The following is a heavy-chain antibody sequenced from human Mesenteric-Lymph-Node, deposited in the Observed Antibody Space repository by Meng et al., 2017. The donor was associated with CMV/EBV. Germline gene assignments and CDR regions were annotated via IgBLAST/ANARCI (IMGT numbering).Heavy chain of an antibody. CDR2: ISAYNGDT. J-gene: IGHJ5*02. D-gene: IGHD4-11*01. CDR3: ARAVGLAVTTDNWLDP. CDR1: GYTFTNYG. V-gene: IGHV1-18*01. Sequence: ASVKVSCKASGYTFTNYGISWVRQAPGQGLEWMGWISAYNGDTNYAQNLQGRVTMTTDTSTSTAYMDLRSLRSDDTAVYYCARAVGLAVTTDNWLDPWGQGTLVTVSS.